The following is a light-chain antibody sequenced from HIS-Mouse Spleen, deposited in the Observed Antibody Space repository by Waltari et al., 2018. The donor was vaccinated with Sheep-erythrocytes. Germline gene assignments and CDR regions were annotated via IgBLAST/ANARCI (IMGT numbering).Light chain of an antibody. CDR1: KLGDKY. Sequence: SYELTQPPSVSVSPGQTASITCSGDKLGDKYACWYQKKPGHSPVLVIYQDSKRPSGIPWRFSGSKSGNTATLTISGTQAMDEADYYCQAWDSSTVVFGGGTKLTVL. CDR3: QAWDSSTVV. V-gene: IGLV3-1*01. J-gene: IGLJ2*01. CDR2: QDS.